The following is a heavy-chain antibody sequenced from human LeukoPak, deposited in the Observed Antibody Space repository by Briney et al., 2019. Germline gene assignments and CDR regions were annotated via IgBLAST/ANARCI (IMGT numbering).Heavy chain of an antibody. Sequence: GRSLRLSCAASGFTFDDCAMHWVRQAPGKGLEWVSGISWNSGSIGYADSVKGRFTISRDNAKNSLYLQMNSLRAEDMALYYCAKSRFVTMVRGVIGFGYFDYWGQGTLVTVSS. CDR1: GFTFDDCA. J-gene: IGHJ4*02. CDR3: AKSRFVTMVRGVIGFGYFDY. D-gene: IGHD3-10*01. V-gene: IGHV3-9*03. CDR2: ISWNSGSI.